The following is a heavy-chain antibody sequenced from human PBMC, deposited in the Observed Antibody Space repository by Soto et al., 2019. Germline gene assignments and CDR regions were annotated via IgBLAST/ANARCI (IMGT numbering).Heavy chain of an antibody. V-gene: IGHV1-8*01. CDR1: GYTFTRYD. Sequence: ASVKVSCKTSGYTFTRYDINWVRQATGQGLEWKRWMNPNSSNTGYAQKFKGKVTMTRNTYISTAYMELSSLRSDDTAVYYCARGRSYGFPFDYWGQGTPVTVSS. CDR3: ARGRSYGFPFDY. J-gene: IGHJ4*02. CDR2: MNPNSSNT. D-gene: IGHD5-18*01.